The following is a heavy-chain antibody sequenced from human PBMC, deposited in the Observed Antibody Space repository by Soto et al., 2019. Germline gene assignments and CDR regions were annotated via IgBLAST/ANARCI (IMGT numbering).Heavy chain of an antibody. CDR2: VSPDGRTA. V-gene: IGHV3-74*01. D-gene: IGHD5-12*01. CDR3: ADSWLPTSY. CDR1: GFTFGNYW. J-gene: IGHJ4*02. Sequence: GGSLRLSCAVSGFTFGNYWMHWVRQAPGKGLVWVSRVSPDGRTATYADSVKGRFTISRDNAKSTLYLQMNSLRAEDTAVYYCADSWLPTSYWGRGXLVTVYS.